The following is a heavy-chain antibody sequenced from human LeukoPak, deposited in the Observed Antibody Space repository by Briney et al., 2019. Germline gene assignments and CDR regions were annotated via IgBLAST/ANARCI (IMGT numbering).Heavy chain of an antibody. Sequence: GGSLGLSCAASGFTVSSNYMSWVRQAPGKGLEWVSVIYSGGSTYYADSVKGRFTISRDNSKNTLYLQMNSLRAEDTAVYYCARGPYGAAYWGQGTLVTVSS. CDR1: GFTVSSNY. CDR2: IYSGGST. D-gene: IGHD4-17*01. CDR3: ARGPYGAAY. V-gene: IGHV3-66*01. J-gene: IGHJ4*02.